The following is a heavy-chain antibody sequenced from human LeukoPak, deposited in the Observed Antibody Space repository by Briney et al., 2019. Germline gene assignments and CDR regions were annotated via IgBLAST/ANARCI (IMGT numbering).Heavy chain of an antibody. Sequence: GGSLRLSCAASGFTFSSYGMHWVRQAPGKGLEWVSAISGSGGSTYYADSVKGRFTISRDNSKNTLYLQMNSLRAEDTAVYYCAKDYFDSTSNYYDSSGYFDYWGQGTLVTVSS. CDR3: AKDYFDSTSNYYDSSGYFDY. V-gene: IGHV3-23*01. J-gene: IGHJ4*02. CDR1: GFTFSSYG. CDR2: ISGSGGST. D-gene: IGHD3-22*01.